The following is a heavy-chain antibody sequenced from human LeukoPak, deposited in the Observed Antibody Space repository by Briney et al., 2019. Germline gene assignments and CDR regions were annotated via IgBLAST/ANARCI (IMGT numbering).Heavy chain of an antibody. Sequence: ASVKVSCKASGYTFTSYGISWVRQAPGQGLEWMGWISAYNGNTKYAQKLQDRVTMTTDTSTSTAYMDLRRLTSDDTAVYYCARGPNNYDFWSDYFQDFIWDYWGQGTLVTVSS. CDR1: GYTFTSYG. CDR2: ISAYNGNT. D-gene: IGHD3-3*01. CDR3: ARGPNNYDFWSDYFQDFIWDY. V-gene: IGHV1-18*01. J-gene: IGHJ4*02.